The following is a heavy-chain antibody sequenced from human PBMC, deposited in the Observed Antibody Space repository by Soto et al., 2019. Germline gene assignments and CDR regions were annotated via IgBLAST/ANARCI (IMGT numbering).Heavy chain of an antibody. J-gene: IGHJ4*02. CDR3: AGGAAADYFDF. CDR2: IYTSGST. CDR1: GGSISSYY. D-gene: IGHD6-13*01. Sequence: QVQLQESGPGLVKPSETLSLTCTVSGGSISSYYWSWIRQPAGKGLEWIGRIYTSGSTLYNPSLKSLVTMSLDTSKKQFSLKETSVTAADTAVYYCAGGAAADYFDFWGQGTLVTVSS. V-gene: IGHV4-4*07.